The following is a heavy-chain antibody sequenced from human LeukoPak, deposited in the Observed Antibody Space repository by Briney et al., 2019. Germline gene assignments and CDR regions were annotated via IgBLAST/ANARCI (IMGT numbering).Heavy chain of an antibody. CDR3: ARGTLYYYGSEIGPFDY. CDR2: INPNSGGT. V-gene: IGHV1-2*02. Sequence: ASVKVSCKASGYTFTGYYMHWVRQAPGQGPEWMGWINPNSGGTNYAQNLQGRVTMTRDTSISTAYMELSRLRSDDTAVYYCARGTLYYYGSEIGPFDYWGQGTLVTVSS. J-gene: IGHJ4*02. D-gene: IGHD3-10*01. CDR1: GYTFTGYY.